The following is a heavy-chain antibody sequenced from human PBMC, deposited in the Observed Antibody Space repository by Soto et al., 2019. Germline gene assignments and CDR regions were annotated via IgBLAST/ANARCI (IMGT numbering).Heavy chain of an antibody. D-gene: IGHD3-3*01. CDR2: ISSSNSYI. V-gene: IGHV3-21*01. CDR3: ARDWGTGIFGVVHYMDV. CDR1: GFTFSSYS. Sequence: GGSLRLSCASSGFTFSSYSMNLVRQAPGKGLEWVSSISSSNSYIYYADSVKGRFTISRDNAKNSLYLQMNSLRAEDTAVYYCARDWGTGIFGVVHYMDVWGKGTTVTVSS. J-gene: IGHJ6*03.